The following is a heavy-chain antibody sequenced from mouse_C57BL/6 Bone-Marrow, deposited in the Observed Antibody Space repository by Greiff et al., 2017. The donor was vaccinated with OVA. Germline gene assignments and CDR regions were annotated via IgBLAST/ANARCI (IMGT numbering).Heavy chain of an antibody. CDR2: IYPRSGNT. Sequence: VKLMESGAELARPGASVKLSCKASGYTFTSYGISWVKQRTGQGLEWIGEIYPRSGNTYYNEKFKGKATLTADKSSSTAYMELRSLTSEDSAVYFCARKGGYFYFDYWGQGTTLTVSS. CDR3: ARKGGYFYFDY. CDR1: GYTFTSYG. J-gene: IGHJ2*01. V-gene: IGHV1-81*01.